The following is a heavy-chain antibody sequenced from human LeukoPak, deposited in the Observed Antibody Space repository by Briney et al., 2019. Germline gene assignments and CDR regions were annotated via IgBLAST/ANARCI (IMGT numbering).Heavy chain of an antibody. J-gene: IGHJ2*01. CDR2: IYYSGST. Sequence: SETLSLTCTVSGGSISSSSYYWGWIRQPPGKGLEWIGSIYYSGSTYYNPSLKSRVTISVDTSKNQLSLKLSSVTAADTAVYHCARHVGAVVTRGWYFDLWGRGTLVTVSS. CDR1: GGSISSSSYY. V-gene: IGHV4-39*01. CDR3: ARHVGAVVTRGWYFDL. D-gene: IGHD4-23*01.